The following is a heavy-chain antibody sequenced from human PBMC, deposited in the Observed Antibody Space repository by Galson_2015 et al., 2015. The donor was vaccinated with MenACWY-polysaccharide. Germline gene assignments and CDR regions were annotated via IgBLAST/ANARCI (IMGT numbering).Heavy chain of an antibody. V-gene: IGHV3-30*18. CDR2: ISYDGSNK. J-gene: IGHJ4*02. CDR1: GFTFSSYG. Sequence: SLRLSCAASGFTFSSYGMHWVRQAPGKGLEWVAVISYDGSNKYYADSVKGRFTISRDNSKNTLYLQMNSLRAEDTAVYYCAKEDAVGYSSGWKHFDYWGQGTLVTVSS. D-gene: IGHD6-19*01. CDR3: AKEDAVGYSSGWKHFDY.